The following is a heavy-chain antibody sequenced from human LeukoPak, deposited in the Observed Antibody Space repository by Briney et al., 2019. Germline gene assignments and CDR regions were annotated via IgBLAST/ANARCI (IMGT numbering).Heavy chain of an antibody. CDR1: GFTFRAYR. CDR2: ISGGSASI. Sequence: PGGSLRPSCAASGFTFRAYRMYWVRQAPGRGLEWVSDISGGSASIFYADSVKGRFTISRDNAKNSLYLQMNSLRDEDTAVYYCARDGLTVAGTEFDYWGQGTLVTVSS. D-gene: IGHD6-19*01. J-gene: IGHJ4*02. CDR3: ARDGLTVAGTEFDY. V-gene: IGHV3-48*02.